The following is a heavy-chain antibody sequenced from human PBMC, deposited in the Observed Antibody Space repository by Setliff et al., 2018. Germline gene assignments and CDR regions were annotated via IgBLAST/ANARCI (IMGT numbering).Heavy chain of an antibody. D-gene: IGHD1-26*01. CDR3: ARQAHDLKGGTTLFYWFDP. CDR1: RGSISSYNYY. CDR2: INHSGST. Sequence: PSETLSLTCSVSRGSISSYNYYWGWIRQPPGKGLEWIAEINHSGSTNYNPSLKSRVTISVDTSKNEFSLKVSSVTAADTAVYYCARQAHDLKGGTTLFYWFDPWGQGTLVTVSS. V-gene: IGHV4-39*01. J-gene: IGHJ5*02.